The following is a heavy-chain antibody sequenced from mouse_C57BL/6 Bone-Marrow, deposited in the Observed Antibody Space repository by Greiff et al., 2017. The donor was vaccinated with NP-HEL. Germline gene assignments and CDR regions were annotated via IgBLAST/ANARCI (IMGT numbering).Heavy chain of an antibody. CDR1: GYTFTSYG. Sequence: QVQLQQPGAELARPGASVKLSCKASGYTFTSYGISWVKQRTGQGLEWIGEIYPRSGNTYYNEKFKGKATLTADKSSSTAYMELRSLTSEDSAVYFCARRGIGSSYFAYWGQGTLVTVSA. D-gene: IGHD1-1*01. V-gene: IGHV1-81*01. CDR2: IYPRSGNT. CDR3: ARRGIGSSYFAY. J-gene: IGHJ3*01.